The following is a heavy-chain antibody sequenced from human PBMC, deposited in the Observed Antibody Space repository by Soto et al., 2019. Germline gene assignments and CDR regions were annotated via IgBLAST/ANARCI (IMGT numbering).Heavy chain of an antibody. V-gene: IGHV4-34*01. D-gene: IGHD3-3*01. CDR1: GGSFSGYY. CDR2: INHSGST. J-gene: IGHJ4*02. Sequence: SETLSLTCAVYGGSFSGYYWSWIRQPPGKGLEWIGEINHSGSTNYNPSLKSRVTISVDTSKNQFSLKLSSVTAADTAVYYCARGGVHTIFGVVTRRAIFDYWGQGTLVTVSS. CDR3: ARGGVHTIFGVVTRRAIFDY.